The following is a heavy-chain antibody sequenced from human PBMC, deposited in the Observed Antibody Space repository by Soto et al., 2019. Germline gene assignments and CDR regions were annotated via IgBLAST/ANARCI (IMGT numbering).Heavy chain of an antibody. Sequence: EVQLVESGGGLVKPGGSLRLSCAASGFTFSSYSMNWVRQAPGKGLEWVSSISSSSSYIYYADSVKGRFTISRDNVKNSLYLQMNSLRAEDTAVYYCARSIKCSSTSCYATWYFDLWGRGTLVTVSS. CDR2: ISSSSSYI. V-gene: IGHV3-21*01. D-gene: IGHD2-2*01. CDR1: GFTFSSYS. CDR3: ARSIKCSSTSCYATWYFDL. J-gene: IGHJ2*01.